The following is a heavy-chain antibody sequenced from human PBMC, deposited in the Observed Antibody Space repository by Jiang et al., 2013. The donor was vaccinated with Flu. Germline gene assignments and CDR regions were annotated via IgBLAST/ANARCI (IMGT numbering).Heavy chain of an antibody. J-gene: IGHJ5*02. CDR1: GGSISSGSYY. CDR3: AREKXSIAAAGTIPFRWFDP. CDR2: IYTSGST. Sequence: GSGLVKPSQTLSLTCTVSGGSISSGSYYWSWIRQPAGKGLEWIGRIYTSGSTNYNPSLKSRVTISVDTSKNQFSLKLSSVTAADTAVYYCAREKXSIAAAGTIPFRWFDPWGQGTLVTVSS. V-gene: IGHV4-61*02. D-gene: IGHD6-13*01.